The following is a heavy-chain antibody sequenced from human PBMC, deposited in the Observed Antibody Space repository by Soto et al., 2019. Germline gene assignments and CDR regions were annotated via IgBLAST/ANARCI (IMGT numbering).Heavy chain of an antibody. V-gene: IGHV1-69*01. CDR1: GGTFSSFT. CDR2: IIPMFETV. J-gene: IGHJ4*02. CDR3: AKNRRIAAAGDFDQ. Sequence: QVQLVQSGAELKKPGSSVKVSCQVSGGTFSSFTRNWARQAPGQGLEWMGQIIPMFETVNNARKFQDRVTILADESTTTAYMELSSLRSADTALYYCAKNRRIAAAGDFDQWGQGTLITVSS. D-gene: IGHD6-13*01.